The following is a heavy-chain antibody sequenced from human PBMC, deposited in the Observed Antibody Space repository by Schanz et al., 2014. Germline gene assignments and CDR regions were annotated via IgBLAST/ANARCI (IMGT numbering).Heavy chain of an antibody. J-gene: IGHJ6*02. Sequence: EVRLVESGGDLVQPGGSLRLSCGASEFTFAKYWMSWVRQAPGKGLEWVANIDQDGSEKNYVDSVKGRFTISRDNGGNSLFLHMNSLRVEDTAVYYCARDVSVRVRTSGRLMNYYYGMDVWGQGTTVTVSS. D-gene: IGHD2-8*01. CDR2: IDQDGSEK. CDR1: EFTFAKYW. V-gene: IGHV3-7*01. CDR3: ARDVSVRVRTSGRLMNYYYGMDV.